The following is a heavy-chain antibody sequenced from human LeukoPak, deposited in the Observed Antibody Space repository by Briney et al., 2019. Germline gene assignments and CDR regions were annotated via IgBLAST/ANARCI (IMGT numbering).Heavy chain of an antibody. CDR2: IRQDGSDK. D-gene: IGHD6-13*01. V-gene: IGHV3-7*01. CDR1: GFTSTTAW. J-gene: IGHJ3*01. CDR3: VVYKYILSWSAFDF. Sequence: GGSLRLSCTISGFTSTTAWMTWVRQAPGKGLEWVADIRQDGSDKYYVDSVKGRFIISRDNAKKSVSLHMNNLRVEDTAVYYCVVYKYILSWSAFDFWGRGTMVTVSS.